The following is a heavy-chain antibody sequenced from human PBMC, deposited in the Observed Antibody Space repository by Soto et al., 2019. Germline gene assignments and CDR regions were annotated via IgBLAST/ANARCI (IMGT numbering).Heavy chain of an antibody. V-gene: IGHV3-23*01. J-gene: IGHJ4*02. Sequence: EVQLLDSGGALVQPGGSLRLSCVVSGFTFSNYAMSWVRQAPGKGLEWVSTISYNSGTIYYADSVKGRFTISRDNSKNTLFLQMNIVRGEGTAMYSCAEEIIFGLGGLFAFWGQGSLVTVSS. CDR3: AEEIIFGLGGLFAF. CDR1: GFTFSNYA. D-gene: IGHD3-16*01. CDR2: ISYNSGTI.